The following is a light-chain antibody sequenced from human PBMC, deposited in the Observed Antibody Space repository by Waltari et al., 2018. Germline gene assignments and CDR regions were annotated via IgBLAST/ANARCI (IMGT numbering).Light chain of an antibody. J-gene: IGLJ3*02. Sequence: NFMLTQPHTVSESPGKTVTISCTGSSGSIASIYVQWHQQRQGSAPSVVVYEDNQRPAGVPLLFSASIDSSSSSASLTSSGLNTEDDADYYCQSYDSSNPGVFGGGTKLTV. CDR1: SGSIASIY. CDR3: QSYDSSNPGV. V-gene: IGLV6-57*02. CDR2: EDN.